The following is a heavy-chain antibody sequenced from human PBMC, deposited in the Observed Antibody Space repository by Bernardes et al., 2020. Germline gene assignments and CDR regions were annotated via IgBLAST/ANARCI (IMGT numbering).Heavy chain of an antibody. D-gene: IGHD5-12*01. CDR2: IYYSGST. Sequence: SETLSLTCTVSGGSVSSGTYYWGWIRQPPGQGLEWIGSIYYSGSTYYNPSLKSRVTISVDTSKNQFSLKLSSVTAADTAVYYCARRDPTGYETFDYWGQGTLVSVSS. CDR1: GGSVSSGTYY. V-gene: IGHV4-39*01. J-gene: IGHJ4*02. CDR3: ARRDPTGYETFDY.